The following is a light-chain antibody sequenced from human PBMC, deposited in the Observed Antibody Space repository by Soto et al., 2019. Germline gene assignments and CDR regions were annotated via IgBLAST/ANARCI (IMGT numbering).Light chain of an antibody. Sequence: QSVLTQPASVSGSPGQSITISCTGTSSDVGGYNYVSWYQQHPGKAPKLMIYDVSNRPSGVSNRFSGSKSGNTASLTISGVQAEDEADYYCSSYTSSSTSNVVFGGGTKLTVL. V-gene: IGLV2-14*01. CDR2: DVS. CDR3: SSYTSSSTSNVV. J-gene: IGLJ2*01. CDR1: SSDVGGYNY.